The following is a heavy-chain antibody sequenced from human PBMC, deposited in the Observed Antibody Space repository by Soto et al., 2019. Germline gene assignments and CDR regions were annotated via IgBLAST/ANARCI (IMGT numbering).Heavy chain of an antibody. V-gene: IGHV3-33*01. D-gene: IGHD1-20*01. Sequence: QVQLVESGGGVVQPGRSLRLSCAASGFTFSSYGMHWVRQAPGKGLEWVAVIWYDGSNKYYADSVKGRFTISRDNSKNXLFXQINSMSAEDTAVYYCARSNWNDGPDTFYYDGRDVWGQGSTVTVSS. CDR2: IWYDGSNK. J-gene: IGHJ6*02. CDR3: ARSNWNDGPDTFYYDGRDV. CDR1: GFTFSSYG.